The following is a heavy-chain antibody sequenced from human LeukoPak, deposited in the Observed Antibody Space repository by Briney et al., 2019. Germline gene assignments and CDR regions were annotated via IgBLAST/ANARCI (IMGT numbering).Heavy chain of an antibody. CDR2: IYYSGST. D-gene: IGHD4-17*01. J-gene: IGHJ6*02. CDR1: GGSISSSSYY. CDR3: ARQPPTVSYGMDV. Sequence: SETLSLTCTVSGGSISSSSYYWGWIRQPPGKGLEWIGSIYYSGSTYYNPSLKSRVTISVDTSKNQFSLKLSSVTAADTAVYCCARQPPTVSYGMDVWGQGTTVTVSS. V-gene: IGHV4-39*01.